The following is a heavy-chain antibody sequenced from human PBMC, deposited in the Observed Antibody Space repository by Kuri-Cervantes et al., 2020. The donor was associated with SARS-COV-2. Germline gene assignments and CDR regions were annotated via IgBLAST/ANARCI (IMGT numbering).Heavy chain of an antibody. J-gene: IGHJ3*02. V-gene: IGHV4-38-2*01. CDR2: IYHSGST. CDR1: GYSISSGYY. Sequence: GSLRLSCAVSGYSISSGYYWGWIRQPPGKGLEWIGRIYHSGSTYYNPTLKSPFTMSVDTFKNQFSLKLSSVTAADTAGYYGAGHTIIGAHDAFDIWGQGTMVTVSS. CDR3: AGHTIIGAHDAFDI. D-gene: IGHD3-3*01.